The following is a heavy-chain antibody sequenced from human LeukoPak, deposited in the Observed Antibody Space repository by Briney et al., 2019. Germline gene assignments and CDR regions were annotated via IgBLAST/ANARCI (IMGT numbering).Heavy chain of an antibody. CDR2: ISGSGGST. CDR3: AKAGGHFDY. D-gene: IGHD1-14*01. Sequence: PGGSLSLSCAASGFTFSRYGMHWVRQAPGKGLEWVSAISGSGGSTYYADSMKGRFTISRDNSKNTLYLQMNSLRAEDTAVYYCAKAGGHFDYWGQGTLVTVSS. CDR1: GFTFSRYG. J-gene: IGHJ4*02. V-gene: IGHV3-23*01.